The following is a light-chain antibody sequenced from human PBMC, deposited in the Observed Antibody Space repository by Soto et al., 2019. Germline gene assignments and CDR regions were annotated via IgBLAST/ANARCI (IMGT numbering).Light chain of an antibody. J-gene: IGKJ5*01. CDR3: QQYENWPLIT. CDR1: QSVSSSY. CDR2: GAS. V-gene: IGKV3-15*01. Sequence: EIVLTQSPATLSVSPGDRATLSCRASQSVSSSYLAWYQQKPGQAPRLLIFGASTRATGIPARFSGSGSGTEFTLTISSLQSEDSATYFCQQYENWPLITFGQGTRLEIK.